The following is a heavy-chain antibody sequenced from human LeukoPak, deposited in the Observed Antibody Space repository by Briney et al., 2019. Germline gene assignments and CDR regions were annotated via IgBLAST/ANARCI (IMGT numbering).Heavy chain of an antibody. CDR3: ARGCYYDFWGGYLSCMSGVPYYMDV. CDR1: GFTFSSYS. D-gene: IGHD3-3*01. V-gene: IGHV3-21*04. CDR2: ISSSSSYI. Sequence: PGGSLRLSCAASGFTFSSYSMNWVRQAPGKGLEWVSSISSSSSYIYYADSVKGRFTISRDNAKNSLYLQMNSLRAEDTAVYYCARGCYYDFWGGYLSCMSGVPYYMDVWGKGTTVTVSS. J-gene: IGHJ6*03.